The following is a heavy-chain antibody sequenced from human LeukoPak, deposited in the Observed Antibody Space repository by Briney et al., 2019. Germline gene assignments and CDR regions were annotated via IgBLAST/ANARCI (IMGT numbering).Heavy chain of an antibody. J-gene: IGHJ4*02. Sequence: ASVKVSCKASGYTFTSHDINWVRQAPGQGLEWLGRIDPNSGGTNYPQKFQGTVTMTRDTSISTVYMELSRLRSDDTAMYYCARDHCGGDSCLGYWGQGTLVTVSS. CDR3: ARDHCGGDSCLGY. CDR2: IDPNSGGT. V-gene: IGHV1-2*06. CDR1: GYTFTSHD. D-gene: IGHD2-21*01.